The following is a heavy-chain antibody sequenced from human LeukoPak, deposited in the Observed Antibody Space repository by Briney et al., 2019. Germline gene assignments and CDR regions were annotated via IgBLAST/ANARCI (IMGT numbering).Heavy chain of an antibody. Sequence: GESLKISCKGSGYSFTSYWIGWVRQMPGKGLEWMGIIYPGDSDTRYSPSFQGQVTILADKSISTAYLQWSSLKASDTAMYYCARTYGIAAAGTPPREWGQGTLVTVSS. V-gene: IGHV5-51*01. CDR1: GYSFTSYW. CDR3: ARTYGIAAAGTPPRE. D-gene: IGHD6-13*01. J-gene: IGHJ4*02. CDR2: IYPGDSDT.